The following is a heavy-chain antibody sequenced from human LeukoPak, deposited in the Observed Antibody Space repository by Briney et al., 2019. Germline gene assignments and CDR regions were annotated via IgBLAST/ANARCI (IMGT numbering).Heavy chain of an antibody. CDR3: ARDLTMVRGVIINNWFDP. D-gene: IGHD3-10*01. CDR2: IYHSEST. Sequence: SETLSLTCTVSGGSISSSYCSWIRQPPGKGLEWIGYIYHSESTNYNPSLKSRVTISVDTSKNQFSLKLSSVTAADTAVYYCARDLTMVRGVIINNWFDPWGQGTLVTVSS. CDR1: GGSISSSY. V-gene: IGHV4-59*01. J-gene: IGHJ5*02.